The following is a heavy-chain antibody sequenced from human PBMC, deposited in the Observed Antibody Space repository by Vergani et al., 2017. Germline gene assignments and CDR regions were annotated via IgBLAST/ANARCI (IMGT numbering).Heavy chain of an antibody. V-gene: IGHV3-30*18. CDR3: AKAAVGSGSYYNLRGWFDP. CDR2: ISYEGSNK. J-gene: IGHJ5*02. D-gene: IGHD3-10*01. CDR1: GFTLSSYG. Sequence: QVQLVESGGGVVQPGRSLRLSCAASGFTLSSYGMHWVRQAPGKGLEWVAVISYEGSNKYYADSVKGRFTISRDNSKNTLYLQMNSLRAEDTAVYYCAKAAVGSGSYYNLRGWFDPWGQGTLVTVSS.